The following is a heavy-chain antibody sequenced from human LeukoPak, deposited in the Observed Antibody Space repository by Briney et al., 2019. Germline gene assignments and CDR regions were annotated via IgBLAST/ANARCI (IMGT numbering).Heavy chain of an antibody. CDR1: GGSFSGYY. V-gene: IGHV4-34*01. D-gene: IGHD3-22*01. Sequence: SETLSLTCAVYGGSFSGYYWSWIRQPPGKGLEWIGEINHSGSTNYNPSLKSRVTISVDTSENQFSLKLSSVTAADTAVYYCARHRSIVVVAPFDYWGQGTLVTVSS. CDR3: ARHRSIVVVAPFDY. CDR2: INHSGST. J-gene: IGHJ4*02.